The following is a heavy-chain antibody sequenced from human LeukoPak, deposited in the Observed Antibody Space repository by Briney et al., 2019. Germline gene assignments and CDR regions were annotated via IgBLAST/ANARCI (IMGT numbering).Heavy chain of an antibody. J-gene: IGHJ4*02. CDR1: GFTFSSYG. Sequence: GGSLRLSCAASGFTFSSYGMHWVRQAPGKGLEWVAFIRYDGSNKYYADSVKGRFTISRDNSKNTLYLQTNSLRAEDTAVYYCAKAPKRGYSGYDVYFDYWGQGTLVTVSS. CDR2: IRYDGSNK. D-gene: IGHD5-12*01. CDR3: AKAPKRGYSGYDVYFDY. V-gene: IGHV3-30*02.